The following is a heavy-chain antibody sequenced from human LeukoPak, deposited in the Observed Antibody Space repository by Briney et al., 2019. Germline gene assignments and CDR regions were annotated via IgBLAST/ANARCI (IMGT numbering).Heavy chain of an antibody. CDR1: GFTFSSYA. Sequence: PGGSLRLSCAASGFTFSSYAMSWVRQAPGKGLDWVSAISGSGGSTYYADSVKGRFTISRDNFKNTLYLQMNSLRAEDTAVYYCAEDYTGYCSSTSCYVNWFDPWGQGTLVTVSS. D-gene: IGHD2-2*01. J-gene: IGHJ5*02. CDR2: ISGSGGST. V-gene: IGHV3-23*01. CDR3: AEDYTGYCSSTSCYVNWFDP.